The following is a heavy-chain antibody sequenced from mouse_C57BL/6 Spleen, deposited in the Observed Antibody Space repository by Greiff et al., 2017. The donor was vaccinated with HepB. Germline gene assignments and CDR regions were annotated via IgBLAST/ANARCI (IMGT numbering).Heavy chain of an antibody. Sequence: QVQLQQSGAELVRPGASVTLSCKASGYTFTDYEMHWVKQTPVHGLEWIGAIDPETGGTAYNQKFKGKAILTADKSSSTAYMELRSLTSEDSAVYYCTRWGDYGNPLDYWGQGTTLTVSS. CDR1: GYTFTDYE. CDR2: IDPETGGT. CDR3: TRWGDYGNPLDY. J-gene: IGHJ2*01. D-gene: IGHD2-1*01. V-gene: IGHV1-15*01.